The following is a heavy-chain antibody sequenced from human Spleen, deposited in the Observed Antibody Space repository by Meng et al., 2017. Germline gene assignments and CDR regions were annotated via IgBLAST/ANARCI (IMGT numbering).Heavy chain of an antibody. CDR1: GFTFSSHS. CDR3: ARDLNYDSGLDY. D-gene: IGHD3-22*01. CDR2: ISRSSSYI. V-gene: IGHV3-21*01. Sequence: EVQLVESGGGLVKPGGSLRLSCAASGFTFSSHSMNWVRQAPGKGLEWVASISRSSSYIYYGDSVKGRFTISRDNAKNSLSLQMNSLRAEDTAVYYCARDLNYDSGLDYWGQGTLVTVSS. J-gene: IGHJ4*02.